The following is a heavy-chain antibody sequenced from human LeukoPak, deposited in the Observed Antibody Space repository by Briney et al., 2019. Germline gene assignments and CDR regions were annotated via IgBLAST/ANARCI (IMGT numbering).Heavy chain of an antibody. J-gene: IGHJ4*02. CDR2: IYYSGST. CDR1: GGSISSYY. Sequence: PSETLSLTCTVSGGSISSYYWSWIRQPPGKGLERIGYIYYSGSTNYNPSLKSRVTISIHTSRNQFSLMLSSVTAADTAMYYCARYYDRTGFDYWGQGIVVTVSS. V-gene: IGHV4-59*08. D-gene: IGHD3-16*01. CDR3: ARYYDRTGFDY.